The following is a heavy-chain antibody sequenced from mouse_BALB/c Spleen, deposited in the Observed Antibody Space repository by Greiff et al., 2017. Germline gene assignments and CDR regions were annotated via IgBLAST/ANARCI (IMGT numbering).Heavy chain of an antibody. D-gene: IGHD4-1*01. CDR1: GFTFSNYW. CDR2: IRLKSNNYAT. J-gene: IGHJ3*01. V-gene: IGHV6-6*02. CDR3: TSWGLFAY. Sequence: EVQVVESGGGLVQPGGSMKLSCVASGFTFSNYWMNWVRQSPEKGLEWVAEIRLKSNNYATHYAESVKGRFTISRDDSKSSVYLQMNNLRAEDTGIYYCTSWGLFAYWGQGTLVTVSA.